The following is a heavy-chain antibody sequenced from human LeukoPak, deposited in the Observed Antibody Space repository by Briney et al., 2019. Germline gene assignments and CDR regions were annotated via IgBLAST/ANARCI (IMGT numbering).Heavy chain of an antibody. CDR3: ARDESRSWDNALDV. Sequence: ASVKLSCKASGYTFTGYYMHWVRQAPGQGLEWMGWINPNSGGTNYAQKFQGRVTMTRDTSISTAHMELTRLMSDDTAMYYCARDESRSWDNALDVWGQGTKVIVS. D-gene: IGHD1-26*01. J-gene: IGHJ3*01. CDR1: GYTFTGYY. CDR2: INPNSGGT. V-gene: IGHV1-2*02.